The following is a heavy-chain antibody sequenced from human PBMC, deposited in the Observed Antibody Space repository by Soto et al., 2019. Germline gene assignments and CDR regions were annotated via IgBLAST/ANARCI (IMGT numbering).Heavy chain of an antibody. Sequence: SQTLSLTCAISVYSVSTNIAAWIWISQSPSRGLEWLGRTLYRSSKWYNEYAVSVKSRMTINQDTSKNHFSLKRNSVNPEDTAVYYCARDAATTVNHNHGMEVLGQGTAVKVSS. CDR1: VYSVSTNIAA. D-gene: IGHD4-17*01. V-gene: IGHV6-1*01. J-gene: IGHJ6*01. CDR3: ARDAATTVNHNHGMEV. CDR2: TLYRSSKWYN.